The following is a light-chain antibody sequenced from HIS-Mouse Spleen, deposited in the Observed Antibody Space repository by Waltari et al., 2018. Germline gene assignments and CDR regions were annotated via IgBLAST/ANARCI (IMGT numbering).Light chain of an antibody. Sequence: SSELTQDPAVSVALGQTVRITCQGDSLRSYYASWYQQKSGQAPVLVIYEDSQRPSGIPERFSGSSSGTMATLTISGAQVEDEADYYCYSTDSSGNHRVFGGGTKLTVL. CDR2: EDS. CDR1: SLRSYY. V-gene: IGLV3-19*01. CDR3: YSTDSSGNHRV. J-gene: IGLJ2*01.